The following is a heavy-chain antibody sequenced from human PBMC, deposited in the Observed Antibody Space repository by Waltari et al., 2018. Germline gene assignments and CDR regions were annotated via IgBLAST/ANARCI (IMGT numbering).Heavy chain of an antibody. J-gene: IGHJ5*02. CDR1: GFTFSSFY. V-gene: IGHV3-21*01. CDR3: VRKEYSTSTRPNWFDP. Sequence: EVQLVESGGGLVKPGGSLRLSCAASGFTFSSFYMNWVRRAPGKGLECVSSISSSSTFIYYADSVKGRFTISRDNARNSLYLQMNSLRAEDTAVYYCVRKEYSTSTRPNWFDPWGQGTLVTVSS. CDR2: ISSSSTFI. D-gene: IGHD6-6*01.